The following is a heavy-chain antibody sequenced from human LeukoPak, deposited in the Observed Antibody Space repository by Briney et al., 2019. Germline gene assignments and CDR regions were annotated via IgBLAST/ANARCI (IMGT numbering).Heavy chain of an antibody. CDR1: GGTFSSYA. Sequence: GASVKVSCKASGGTFSSYAISWVRQAPGQGLEWMGWISAYDRNTNYAQQFRGRVTMTTDTSTSTAYMELASLRSDDTAVYYCARVTVVTRSPWSWGPKEIGQEVNWVDPWGRGTTVTVSS. CDR3: ARVTVVTRSPWSWGPKEIGQEVNWVDP. CDR2: ISAYDRNT. D-gene: IGHD2-21*02. J-gene: IGHJ6*04. V-gene: IGHV1-18*01.